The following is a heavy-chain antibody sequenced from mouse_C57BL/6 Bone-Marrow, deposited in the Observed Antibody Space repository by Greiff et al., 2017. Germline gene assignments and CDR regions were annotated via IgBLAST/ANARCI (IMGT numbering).Heavy chain of an antibody. CDR3: ARRNYYGSSPY. Sequence: VQLQQPGAELVKPGASVKLSCKASGYTFTSYWMHWVKQRPGKGLEWIGMIHPNSGSTNYNEKFKSKATLTVDKSSSTAYMQLSSLISEDSSVYYCARRNYYGSSPYWGQGTTRTVSS. D-gene: IGHD1-1*01. CDR1: GYTFTSYW. J-gene: IGHJ2*01. CDR2: IHPNSGST. V-gene: IGHV1-64*01.